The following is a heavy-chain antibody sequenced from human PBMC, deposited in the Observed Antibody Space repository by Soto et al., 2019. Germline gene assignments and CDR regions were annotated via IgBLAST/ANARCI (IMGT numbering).Heavy chain of an antibody. V-gene: IGHV4-39*01. CDR3: ARLGYGSGADDSDS. Sequence: PSETLSLTCNVSGGFISRSNYYWGWIRQPPGKGLEWIGNIYDSGSTYYNPSLRSRVTISVDTSKNQFSLKLSSVTAADTAFYYCARLGYGSGADDSDSWGQGTLVTVSS. D-gene: IGHD2-8*02. J-gene: IGHJ5*02. CDR2: IYDSGST. CDR1: GGFISRSNYY.